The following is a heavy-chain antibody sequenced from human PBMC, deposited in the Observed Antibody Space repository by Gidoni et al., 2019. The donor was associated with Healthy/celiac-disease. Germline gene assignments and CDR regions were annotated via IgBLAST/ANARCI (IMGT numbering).Heavy chain of an antibody. Sequence: QVQLQESGPGLVKPSQTLSLTCPFSVGSISSGGYYWSWILQHTGKGLEWIGYINYIGSTYYNPSLKSRVTISVDTSKNQFSLKLSSVTAADTAVYYCARGHSSGPTYYFDYWGQGTLVTVSS. V-gene: IGHV4-31*03. CDR1: VGSISSGGYY. D-gene: IGHD6-25*01. J-gene: IGHJ4*02. CDR2: INYIGST. CDR3: ARGHSSGPTYYFDY.